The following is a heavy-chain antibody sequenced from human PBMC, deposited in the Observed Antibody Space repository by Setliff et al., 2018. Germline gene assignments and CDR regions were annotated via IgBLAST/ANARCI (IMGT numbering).Heavy chain of an antibody. D-gene: IGHD6-13*01. CDR1: GASITSGNYY. V-gene: IGHV4-61*02. CDR2: ISPGGNS. J-gene: IGHJ5*02. CDR3: ARETGDSSGWYARDIGALHS. Sequence: SETLSLTCTVSGASITSGNYYWTWIRQPAGKGLEWIGRISPGGNSNSNLSLRDRVDVALDPSTNQFYLKMTSVTAADTALYFCARETGDSSGWYARDIGALHSWGPGILVTVSS.